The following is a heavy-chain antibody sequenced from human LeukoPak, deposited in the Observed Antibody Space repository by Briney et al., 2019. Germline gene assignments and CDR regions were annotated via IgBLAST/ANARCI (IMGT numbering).Heavy chain of an antibody. V-gene: IGHV3-30*04. J-gene: IGHJ5*02. CDR1: GFTFSSYA. Sequence: GGSLRHSCAASGFTFSSYAMHWVRQAPGKGLEWVAVISYDGSNKYYADSVKGQFTISRDNSKNTLYLQMNSLRAEDTAVYYCARDSWARAYDIDHWGQGTLVTVSS. D-gene: IGHD5-12*01. CDR3: ARDSWARAYDIDH. CDR2: ISYDGSNK.